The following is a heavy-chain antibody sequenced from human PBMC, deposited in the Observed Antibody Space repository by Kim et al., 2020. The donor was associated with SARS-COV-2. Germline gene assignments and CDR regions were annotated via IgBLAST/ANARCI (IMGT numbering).Heavy chain of an antibody. J-gene: IGHJ6*02. Sequence: GGSLRLSCTASGFTFGDYAMSWVRQAPGKGLEWVGFIRSKAYGGTTEYAASVKGRFTISRDDSKSIAYLQMNSLKTEDTAVYYCTRVSGGSWWSPDYYGMDVWGQGTTVTVSS. V-gene: IGHV3-49*04. D-gene: IGHD2-15*01. CDR3: TRVSGGSWWSPDYYGMDV. CDR1: GFTFGDYA. CDR2: IRSKAYGGTT.